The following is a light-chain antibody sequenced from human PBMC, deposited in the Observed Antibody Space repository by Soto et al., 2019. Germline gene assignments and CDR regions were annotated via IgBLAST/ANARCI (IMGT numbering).Light chain of an antibody. Sequence: DIQMTQSPSTLSASVGDRVTITCRTSQTINTWLAWYQQKPGEAPKLLIYKASSLESGVPSRFSGSGSGTEFTLTISSLQSDDFATYYCQQYSTYPITFGQGTRLEIK. CDR1: QTINTW. CDR3: QQYSTYPIT. CDR2: KAS. V-gene: IGKV1-5*03. J-gene: IGKJ5*01.